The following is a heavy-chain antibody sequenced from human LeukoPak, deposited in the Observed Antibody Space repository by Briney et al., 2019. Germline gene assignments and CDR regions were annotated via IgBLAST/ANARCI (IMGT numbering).Heavy chain of an antibody. V-gene: IGHV1-69*06. CDR1: GGTFSSYA. CDR3: ARDRGGTVRYYYYYMDV. J-gene: IGHJ6*03. Sequence: SVKVSCKASGGTFSSYAISWVRQAPGQGLEWMGRIIPIFGAANYAQKFQGRVTITADKSTSTAYMELSSLRSEDTAVYYCARDRGGTVRYYYYYMDVWGKGTTVTVSS. CDR2: IIPIFGAA. D-gene: IGHD3-10*01.